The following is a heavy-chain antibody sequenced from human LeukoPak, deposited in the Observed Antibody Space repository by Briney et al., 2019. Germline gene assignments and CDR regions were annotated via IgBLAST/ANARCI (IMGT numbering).Heavy chain of an antibody. CDR2: IKQDESEK. J-gene: IGHJ3*02. D-gene: IGHD3-16*01. CDR1: GFTFSSYW. Sequence: GGSLRLSCAASGFTFSSYWMYWVRQAPGKGLEWVASIKQDESEKYYGDSVKGRFAVSSDNAKNSLFLQMNSLRAEDTAVYYCARDWGYAFDIWGQGTMVTVSS. V-gene: IGHV3-7*01. CDR3: ARDWGYAFDI.